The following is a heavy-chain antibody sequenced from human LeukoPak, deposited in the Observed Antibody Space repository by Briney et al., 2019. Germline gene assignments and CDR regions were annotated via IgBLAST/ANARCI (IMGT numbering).Heavy chain of an antibody. CDR1: GFTFSSYA. D-gene: IGHD5-18*01. CDR3: AKDRSSGYSYGDALGY. CDR2: IRYDGTNK. V-gene: IGHV3-30*02. J-gene: IGHJ4*02. Sequence: GGSLRLSCAASGFTFSSYAMSWVRQAPGKGLEWVAFIRYDGTNKNYADSVKGRFTISRDNSKNTLYLQMNSLRAEDTAIYYCAKDRSSGYSYGDALGYWGQGTLVTVSS.